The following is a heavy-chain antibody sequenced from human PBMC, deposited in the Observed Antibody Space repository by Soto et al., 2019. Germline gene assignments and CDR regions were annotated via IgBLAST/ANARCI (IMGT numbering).Heavy chain of an antibody. V-gene: IGHV4-59*12. CDR3: ARGRVGATRVYYYYGMDV. D-gene: IGHD1-26*01. CDR1: GGSISSYY. CDR2: IYYSGST. Sequence: SETLSLTCTVSGGSISSYYWSWIRQRPGKGLEWIGYIYYSGSTNYNPSLKSRVTISVDTSKNQFSLKLSSVTAADTAVYYCARGRVGATRVYYYYGMDVWGHGTTVTVSS. J-gene: IGHJ6*02.